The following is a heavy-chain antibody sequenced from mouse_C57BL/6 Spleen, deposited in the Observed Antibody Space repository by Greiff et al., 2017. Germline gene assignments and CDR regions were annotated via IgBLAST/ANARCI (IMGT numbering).Heavy chain of an antibody. J-gene: IGHJ4*01. CDR1: GFTFSSYA. Sequence: EAKLVESGGGLVKPGGSLKLSCAASGFTFSSYAMSWVRQTPEKRLEWVATISDGGSYTYYPDNVKGRFTISRDNAKNNLYLQMSHLKSEDTAMYYCARELRLQGYAMDYWGQGTSVTVSS. V-gene: IGHV5-4*01. D-gene: IGHD3-2*02. CDR3: ARELRLQGYAMDY. CDR2: ISDGGSYT.